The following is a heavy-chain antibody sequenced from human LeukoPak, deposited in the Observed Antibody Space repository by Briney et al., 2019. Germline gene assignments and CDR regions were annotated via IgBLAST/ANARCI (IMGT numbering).Heavy chain of an antibody. CDR2: IKPDGSDK. J-gene: IGHJ4*02. CDR1: GFSFSTYW. V-gene: IGHV3-7*01. CDR3: ARAWAVAGTRDY. Sequence: PGGSLRLSCAASGFSFSTYWMSWVRQAQGKGLEWVANIKPDGSDKYYVDSVKGRFTISRDNAKNSLYLQMNSLRAEDSALYYCARAWAVAGTRDYWGQGTLVTVSS. D-gene: IGHD6-19*01.